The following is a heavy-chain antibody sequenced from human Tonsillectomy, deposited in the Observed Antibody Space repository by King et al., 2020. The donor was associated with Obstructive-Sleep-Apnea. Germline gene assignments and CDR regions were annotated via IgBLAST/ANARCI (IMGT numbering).Heavy chain of an antibody. V-gene: IGHV4-39*07. J-gene: IGHJ5*02. Sequence: QLQESGPGLAKPSETLSLTCSVSGGSISSNSYFWGWIRQSPGKGLGVIGSIIYSWTTYYNPSLKNRVTISLETSETQFSLKLSSVTAADTALYYCARDGGRGYCSGGTCYGGNWFDPWGQGTLVTVSS. CDR3: ARDGGRGYCSGGTCYGGNWFDP. D-gene: IGHD2-15*01. CDR2: IIYSWTT. CDR1: GGSISSNSYF.